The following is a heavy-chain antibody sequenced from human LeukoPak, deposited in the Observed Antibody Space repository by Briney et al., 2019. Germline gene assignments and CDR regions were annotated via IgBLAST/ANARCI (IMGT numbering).Heavy chain of an antibody. V-gene: IGHV4-39*07. CDR1: GGSISSSSYY. CDR3: ARSAYYGDYLGAFDI. Sequence: SETLSLTCTVSGGSISSSSYYWGWIRQPPGKGLEWIGSIYYSGSTYYNPSLKSRVTISVDTSKNQFSLKLSSVTAADTAVYYCARSAYYGDYLGAFDIWGQGTMVTVSS. D-gene: IGHD4-17*01. J-gene: IGHJ3*02. CDR2: IYYSGST.